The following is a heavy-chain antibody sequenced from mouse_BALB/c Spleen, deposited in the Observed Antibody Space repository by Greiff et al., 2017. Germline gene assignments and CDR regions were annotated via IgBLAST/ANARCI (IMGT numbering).Heavy chain of an antibody. CDR3: ARAPYFDV. CDR2: IDPANGNT. CDR1: GFNIKDTY. J-gene: IGHJ1*01. V-gene: IGHV14-3*02. Sequence: VQLQHSGAELVKPGASVKLSCTASGFNIKDTYMHWVKQRPEQGLEWIGRIDPANGNTKYDPKFQGKATITADTSSNTAYLQLSSLTSEDTAVYYCARAPYFDVWGAGTTVTVSS.